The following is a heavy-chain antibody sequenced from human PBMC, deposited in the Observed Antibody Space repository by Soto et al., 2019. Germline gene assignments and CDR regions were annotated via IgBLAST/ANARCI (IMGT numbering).Heavy chain of an antibody. CDR3: ARVDGSGWTNSCYYVMDV. J-gene: IGHJ6*02. V-gene: IGHV4-31*03. D-gene: IGHD6-19*01. CDR1: GGPISSGGYY. CDR2: IYYSGNT. Sequence: QVQLQESGPGLVKPSQTLSLTCTVSGGPISSGGYYWSWIRHHPGEGLEWIGYIYYSGNTYYNPSLNSRVTISVDTSRNQCSLKLSSVTAADTAVYYCARVDGSGWTNSCYYVMDVWGQGTTVTVSS.